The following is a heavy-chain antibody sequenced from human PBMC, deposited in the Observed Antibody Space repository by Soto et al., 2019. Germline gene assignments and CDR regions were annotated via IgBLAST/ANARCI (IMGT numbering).Heavy chain of an antibody. J-gene: IGHJ4*02. CDR1: GYSFTSYW. CDR2: IYPGDSDT. D-gene: IGHD3-22*01. V-gene: IGHV5-51*01. CDR3: ARRRMRMYYYDSSGYLDY. Sequence: PGESLKISCKGSGYSFTSYWIGWVRQMPGKGLEWMGIIYPGDSDTRYSPSFQGQVTISADKSISTAYLQWSSLKASDTAMYYFARRRMRMYYYDSSGYLDYWGQGTLVTVSS.